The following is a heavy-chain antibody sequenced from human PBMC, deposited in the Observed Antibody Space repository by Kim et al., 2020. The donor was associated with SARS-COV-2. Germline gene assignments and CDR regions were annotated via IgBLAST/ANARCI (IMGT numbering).Heavy chain of an antibody. CDR3: ARDSYRLHYDILTGYYNPQRGYFDY. V-gene: IGHV3-48*02. Sequence: GGSLRLSCAASGFTFSSYSMNWVRQAPGKGLEWVSYISSSSSTIYYADSVKGRFTISRDNAKNSLYLQMNSLRDEDTAVYYCARDSYRLHYDILTGYYNPQRGYFDYWGQGTLVTVSS. D-gene: IGHD3-9*01. CDR1: GFTFSSYS. J-gene: IGHJ4*02. CDR2: ISSSSSTI.